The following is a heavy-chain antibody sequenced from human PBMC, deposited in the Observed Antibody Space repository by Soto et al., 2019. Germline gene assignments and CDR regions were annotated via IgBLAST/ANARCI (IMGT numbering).Heavy chain of an antibody. Sequence: GASVKVSCKASGYTFTSYDINWVLQATGQGLEWMGWMNPNSGNTGYAQKFQGRVTMTRNTSISTAYMELSSLRSEDTAVYYCARGLTRWATMIVVVSGVDWFDPWGQGTLVTVSS. CDR2: MNPNSGNT. V-gene: IGHV1-8*01. D-gene: IGHD3-22*01. J-gene: IGHJ5*02. CDR1: GYTFTSYD. CDR3: ARGLTRWATMIVVVSGVDWFDP.